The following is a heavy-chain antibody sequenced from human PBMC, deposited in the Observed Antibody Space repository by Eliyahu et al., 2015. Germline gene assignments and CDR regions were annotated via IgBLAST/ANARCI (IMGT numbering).Heavy chain of an antibody. D-gene: IGHD6-6*01. Sequence: QVQLQESGPGLVKPSETLSLXCTVSGXSIXXNXWSWIRXLPGKGLEWIGYISYTGSTNYNPPVKSRXTISLDTSKNQFSLKMSSVTAADTAVYYCARQTTYSSSSTFSLDYYYYMDVWGKGTTVTVSS. CDR1: GXSIXXNX. CDR3: ARQTTYSSSSTFSLDYYYYMDV. J-gene: IGHJ6*03. V-gene: IGHV4-59*01. CDR2: ISYTGST.